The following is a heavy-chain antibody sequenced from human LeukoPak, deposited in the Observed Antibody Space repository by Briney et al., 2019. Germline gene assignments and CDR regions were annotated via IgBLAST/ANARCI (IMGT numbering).Heavy chain of an antibody. V-gene: IGHV4-31*01. J-gene: IGHJ4*02. Sequence: SETLSLTCTVSGGSISSGGYYWRWVCQHPGKGLEWIGYIYYSGSTYYNPYLKSQFTISVDTSKNQFSLKLSSVTAADTAVYYCARWRYYDFWSGYYPSSYFDYWGQGTLVTVSS. CDR1: GGSISSGGYY. CDR3: ARWRYYDFWSGYYPSSYFDY. CDR2: IYYSGST. D-gene: IGHD3-3*01.